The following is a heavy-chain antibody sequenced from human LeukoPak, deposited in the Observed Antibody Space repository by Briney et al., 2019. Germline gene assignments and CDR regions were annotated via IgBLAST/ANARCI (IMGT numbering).Heavy chain of an antibody. V-gene: IGHV3-7*04. CDR1: GFPFSSYW. Sequence: GVSLRLSCVASGFPFSSYWMTWVRQAPGKGLEWVANIKQDGSKKSYVDSVKGRFTISRDNAKNSLYLQMNSLRAEDTAIYYCTRVGYIDEGIDYWGQGTLVTVSS. D-gene: IGHD5-24*01. CDR2: IKQDGSKK. J-gene: IGHJ4*02. CDR3: TRVGYIDEGIDY.